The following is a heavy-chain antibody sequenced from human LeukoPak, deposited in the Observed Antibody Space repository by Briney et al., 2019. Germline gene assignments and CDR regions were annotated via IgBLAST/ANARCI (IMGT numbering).Heavy chain of an antibody. Sequence: ASVKVSCKVSGYTRTELSMHWVRQAPGKGLEWMGGFDPEDGETIYAQKFQGRVTMTEDTSTDTAYMELSSLRSEDTAVYYCATDTFFWSGYRPYDAFDIWGQGTMVTVSS. CDR2: FDPEDGET. CDR1: GYTRTELS. CDR3: ATDTFFWSGYRPYDAFDI. J-gene: IGHJ3*02. V-gene: IGHV1-24*01. D-gene: IGHD3-3*01.